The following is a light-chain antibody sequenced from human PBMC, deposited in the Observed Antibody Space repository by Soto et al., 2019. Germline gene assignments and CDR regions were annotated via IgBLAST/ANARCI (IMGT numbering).Light chain of an antibody. CDR3: YSFAGFNTQ. CDR1: SSDVGGYNY. Sequence: QSALTQPPSASGSPGQSVTISCTGTSSDVGGYNYVSWYQQHPGKAPKLIIYEVNKRPSEISSRFSGSKSGNTASLTISGLRAEDEADYYCYSFAGFNTQFGGGTKLTVL. V-gene: IGLV2-8*01. J-gene: IGLJ2*01. CDR2: EVN.